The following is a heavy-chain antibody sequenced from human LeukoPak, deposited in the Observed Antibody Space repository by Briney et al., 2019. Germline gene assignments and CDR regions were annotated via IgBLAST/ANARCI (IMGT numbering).Heavy chain of an antibody. D-gene: IGHD6-13*01. Sequence: GGPLRLSCAASGFTVSSNYMSWVRQAPGKGLEWVSVIYSGGSTYYADSVKGRFTISRDNSKNTLYLQMNSLRAEDTAVYYCAREVSSRIDFDYWGQGTLVTVSS. CDR1: GFTVSSNY. CDR3: AREVSSRIDFDY. J-gene: IGHJ4*02. CDR2: IYSGGST. V-gene: IGHV3-66*02.